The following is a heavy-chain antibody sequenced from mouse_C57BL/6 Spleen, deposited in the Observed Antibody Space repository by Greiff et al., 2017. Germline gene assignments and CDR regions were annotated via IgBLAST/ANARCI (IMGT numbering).Heavy chain of an antibody. J-gene: IGHJ1*03. V-gene: IGHV5-4*01. Sequence: EVNVVESGGGLVKPGGSLKFSCAASGFTFSSYAMSWVRQTPEKRLEWVATISDGGSYTYYPDNVKGRFTISRDNAKNNLYLHMSHLKSEDTAMYYCAREGSYDYHWYFDVWGTGTTVTVSS. D-gene: IGHD2-4*01. CDR1: GFTFSSYA. CDR2: ISDGGSYT. CDR3: AREGSYDYHWYFDV.